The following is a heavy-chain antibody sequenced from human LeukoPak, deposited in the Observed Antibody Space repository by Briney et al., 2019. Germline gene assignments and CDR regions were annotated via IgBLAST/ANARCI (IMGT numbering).Heavy chain of an antibody. CDR2: IYYSGST. V-gene: IGHV4-61*01. J-gene: IGHJ4*02. CDR1: GYSISSGYY. CDR3: AREGGYSYGIFDY. D-gene: IGHD5-18*01. Sequence: SETLSLTCTVSGYSISSGYYWGWIRQPPGKGLEWIGYIYYSGSTNYNPSLKSRVTISVDTSKNQFSLKLSSVTAADTAVYYCAREGGYSYGIFDYWGQGTLVTVSS.